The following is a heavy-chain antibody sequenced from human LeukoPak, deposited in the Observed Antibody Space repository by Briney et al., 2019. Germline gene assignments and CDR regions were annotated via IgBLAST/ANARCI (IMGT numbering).Heavy chain of an antibody. CDR1: GFTLCSYD. CDR3: SRGWGYSSSPRGFVH. CDR2: ISYDGSNK. Sequence: GGSLRLSCAASGFTLCSYDMHWVRQAPGKGLEWVAVISYDGSNKYYAASVKGRFTISRDNAKNSLYLQMNSLRAEDTAVCYCSRGWGYSSSPRGFVHWRREPLVTVSS. D-gene: IGHD6-6*01. J-gene: IGHJ4*02. V-gene: IGHV3-33*05.